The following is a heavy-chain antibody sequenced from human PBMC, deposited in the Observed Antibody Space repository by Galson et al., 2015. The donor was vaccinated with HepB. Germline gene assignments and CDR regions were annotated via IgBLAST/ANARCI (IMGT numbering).Heavy chain of an antibody. D-gene: IGHD3-22*01. J-gene: IGHJ1*01. V-gene: IGHV3-48*01. CDR1: GFTFGSYS. CDR3: ARDGGLYYYDSSGYCLSEYFQH. Sequence: SLRLSCAASGFTFGSYSMNWVRQAPGKGLEWVSYISSSSSTIYQADCVKGRVTNSRDSAKNSLYLLMNSLRANNTTVYYCARDGGLYYYDSSGYCLSEYFQHWVQGTLVAVSS. CDR2: ISSSSSTI.